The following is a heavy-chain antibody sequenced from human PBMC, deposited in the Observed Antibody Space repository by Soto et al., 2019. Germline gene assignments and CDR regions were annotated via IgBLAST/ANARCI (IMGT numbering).Heavy chain of an antibody. Sequence: GGXLRLSCAASGFTFSSYAMSWVRQAPGKGLEWVSAISGSGGSTYYADSVKGRFTISRDNSKNTLYLQMNSLRAEDTAVYYCAKEGHGDSGSDYNFDYWGQGTPVTVSS. CDR2: ISGSGGST. D-gene: IGHD5-12*01. J-gene: IGHJ4*02. V-gene: IGHV3-23*01. CDR1: GFTFSSYA. CDR3: AKEGHGDSGSDYNFDY.